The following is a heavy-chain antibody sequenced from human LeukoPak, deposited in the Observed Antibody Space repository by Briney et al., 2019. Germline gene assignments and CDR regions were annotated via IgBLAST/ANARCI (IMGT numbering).Heavy chain of an antibody. CDR2: ISGSGGST. CDR3: AELGITMIGGV. V-gene: IGHV3-23*01. Sequence: PGGSLRLSCAASGFTFSSYVMSWVRQAPGKGLEWVSAISGSGGSTYYTDSVKGRFTISRDNAKNSLYLQMNSLRAEDTAVYYCAELGITMIGGVWGKGTTVTISS. CDR1: GFTFSSYV. D-gene: IGHD3-10*02. J-gene: IGHJ6*04.